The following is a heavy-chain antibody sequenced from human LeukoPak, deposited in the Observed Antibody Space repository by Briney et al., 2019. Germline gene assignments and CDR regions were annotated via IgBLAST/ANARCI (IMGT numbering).Heavy chain of an antibody. V-gene: IGHV3-66*01. D-gene: IGHD2-21*02. Sequence: GGSLRLSCAASGFTVSSNYMCLVRQAPGKGLEWVSVSYSGGSTYYADSVKGRFTISRDNSKNTLYLQMNSLRAEDTAVYYCARIVGDSADYYYYGMDVWGQGTTVTVSS. CDR2: SYSGGST. CDR3: ARIVGDSADYYYYGMDV. CDR1: GFTVSSNY. J-gene: IGHJ6*02.